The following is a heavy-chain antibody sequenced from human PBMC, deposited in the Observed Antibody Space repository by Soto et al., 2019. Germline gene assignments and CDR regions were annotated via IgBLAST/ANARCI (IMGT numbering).Heavy chain of an antibody. D-gene: IGHD6-13*01. CDR2: IIPFYNTL. CDR3: ASGASRWYPYFLDS. J-gene: IGHJ4*02. Sequence: QAQVVQSGAEVRKPGSSVKVSCKASEGTFNSYAIAWVRQAPGQGLEWMGGIIPFYNTLNYAQKFQDRVTITADDSTNTVYMELSSLRSDDTAVYFCASGASRWYPYFLDSWAQGTLVTVSS. V-gene: IGHV1-69*01. CDR1: EGTFNSYA.